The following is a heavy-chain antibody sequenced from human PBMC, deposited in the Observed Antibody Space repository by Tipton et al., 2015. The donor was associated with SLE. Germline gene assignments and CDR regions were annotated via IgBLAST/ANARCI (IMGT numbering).Heavy chain of an antibody. CDR1: GFTFGDYA. CDR3: ARSSDGDNFDY. Sequence: SLRLSCTASGFTFGDYAMSWVRQAPGKGLEWVSVIYSGGSTYYADSVKGRFTISRDNSKNTLYLQMNSLRAEDTAVYYCARSSDGDNFDYWGQGTLVTVSS. J-gene: IGHJ4*02. D-gene: IGHD4-17*01. CDR2: IYSGGST. V-gene: IGHV3-66*01.